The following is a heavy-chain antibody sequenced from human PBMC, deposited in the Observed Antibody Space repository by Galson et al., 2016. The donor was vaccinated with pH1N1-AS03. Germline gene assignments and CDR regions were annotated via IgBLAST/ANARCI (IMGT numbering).Heavy chain of an antibody. J-gene: IGHJ4*02. V-gene: IGHV3-9*01. Sequence: SLRLSCAASGFTFNDHTMHWVRQAPGKGLEWVSGISWNGDKIDYADSVKGRFSISRDNARNSLYLQMNSLRSEDTALYYCARGQRGSYPTFDSWGQGTRVTVS. D-gene: IGHD1-26*01. CDR3: ARGQRGSYPTFDS. CDR2: ISWNGDKI. CDR1: GFTFNDHT.